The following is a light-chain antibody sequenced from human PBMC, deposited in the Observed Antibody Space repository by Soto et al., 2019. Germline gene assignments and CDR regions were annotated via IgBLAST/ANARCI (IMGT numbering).Light chain of an antibody. J-gene: IGKJ5*01. CDR3: QQRSTWPPIT. CDR1: QSISRY. Sequence: IVFTQSPAALCLSPGERSTRSGRPSQSISRYLAWYQQKPGQAPRLVIYDASNRATGVPARFSGSGSGTDFTLTISSLEPEDFAVYYCQQRSTWPPITFGQGTRLEI. V-gene: IGKV3-11*01. CDR2: DAS.